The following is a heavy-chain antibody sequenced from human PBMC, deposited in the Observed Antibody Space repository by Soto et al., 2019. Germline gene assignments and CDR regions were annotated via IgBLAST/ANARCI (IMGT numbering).Heavy chain of an antibody. CDR2: ISGNGYT. Sequence: QVQLVQSGAEVKKPGASVKVSCKTSGYTFTRSGINWVRQAPGQGHEWMGWISGNGYTNFARKFQGRVTMTTDTSTTTAYMELRSLRSDDTAVYYCARGAVSIAARQDQVAFDFWGQGTRVTVSS. CDR1: GYTFTRSG. J-gene: IGHJ3*01. D-gene: IGHD6-6*01. CDR3: ARGAVSIAARQDQVAFDF. V-gene: IGHV1-18*01.